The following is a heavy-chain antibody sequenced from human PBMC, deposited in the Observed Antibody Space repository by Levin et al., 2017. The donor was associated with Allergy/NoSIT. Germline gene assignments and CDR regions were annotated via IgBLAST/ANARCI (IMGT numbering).Heavy chain of an antibody. V-gene: IGHV3-7*01. CDR3: ARGGSCYHY. CDR2: IKQDGSES. J-gene: IGHJ4*02. D-gene: IGHD3-22*01. CDR1: GLTFSTYW. Sequence: GESLKISCAASGLTFSTYWMSWVRQAPGKGLEWVANIKQDGSESNYVDSVKGRFTISRDNAKNSLYLQMNSLRADDTAVYYCARGGSCYHYWGQGSLVTVSS.